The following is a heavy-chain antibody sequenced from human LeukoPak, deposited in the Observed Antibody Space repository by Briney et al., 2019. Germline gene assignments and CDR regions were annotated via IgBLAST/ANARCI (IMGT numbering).Heavy chain of an antibody. CDR2: IIPIFGTA. CDR3: ARDSRYYDILTGYFD. Sequence: GASVKVSCKASGYIFTSYYMYWVRQAPGQGLEWMGGIIPIFGTANYAQKFQGRVTITADESTRTAYMELSSLISEDTAVYYCARDSRYYDILTGYFDWGQGTLVTVSS. V-gene: IGHV1-69*13. CDR1: GYIFTSYY. J-gene: IGHJ4*02. D-gene: IGHD3-9*01.